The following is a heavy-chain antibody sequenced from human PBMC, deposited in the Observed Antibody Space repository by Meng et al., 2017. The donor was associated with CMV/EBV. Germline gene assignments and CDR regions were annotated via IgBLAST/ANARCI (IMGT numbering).Heavy chain of an antibody. V-gene: IGHV3-48*03. D-gene: IGHD4-23*01. CDR2: ISPTGSTT. J-gene: IGHJ4*02. CDR3: ARVGRWGGY. Sequence: GGSLRLSCTASGFTFSNYEMNWVRQAPGKGLEWVSYISPTGSTTYYADSMKGRFTISRDNAKNPLYLQMDSLREEDTAVYYCARVGRWGGYWGQGTLVTVSS. CDR1: GFTFSNYE.